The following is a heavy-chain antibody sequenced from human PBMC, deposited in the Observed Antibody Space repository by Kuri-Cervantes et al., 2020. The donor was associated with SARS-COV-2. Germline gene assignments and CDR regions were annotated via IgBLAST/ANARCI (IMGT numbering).Heavy chain of an antibody. Sequence: SETLSLTCAVYGGSLSGYYWSWIRQPPGKGLEWIGEINHSGSTNYNPSLKSRVTISVDTSKNQFSLKLSSVTAADTAVYYCARGRVLLWFGELFHDYYYGMDVWGQGTTVTVSS. V-gene: IGHV4-34*01. CDR2: INHSGST. CDR3: ARGRVLLWFGELFHDYYYGMDV. J-gene: IGHJ6*02. D-gene: IGHD3-10*01. CDR1: GGSLSGYY.